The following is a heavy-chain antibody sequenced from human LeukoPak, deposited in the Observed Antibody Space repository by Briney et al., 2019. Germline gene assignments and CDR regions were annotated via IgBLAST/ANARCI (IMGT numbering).Heavy chain of an antibody. Sequence: TGGSLRLSCAASGFTFSSYEMNWVRQAPGKGLEWVSYISSGSTIYYADSVKGRFTISRDNAKNSLYLQMNSLRAEDTAVYYCARDNGWFDPWGQGTLVTVST. D-gene: IGHD2-8*01. J-gene: IGHJ5*02. V-gene: IGHV3-48*03. CDR2: ISSGSTI. CDR1: GFTFSSYE. CDR3: ARDNGWFDP.